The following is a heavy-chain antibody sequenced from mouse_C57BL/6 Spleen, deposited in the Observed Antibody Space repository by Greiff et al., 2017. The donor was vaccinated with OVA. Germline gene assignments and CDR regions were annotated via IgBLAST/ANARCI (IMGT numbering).Heavy chain of an antibody. CDR2: FDPNGGGT. V-gene: IGHV1-72*01. D-gene: IGHD1-1*01. J-gene: IGHJ4*01. Sequence: QVQLQQPGAELVKPGASVKLSCKASGYTFTSYWMHWVKQRPGRGLEWIGRFDPNGGGTKYNEKFKSKATLTVDKPSSTAYMQLSSLTSEDSAVYYCARAGLLRSPYYYAMDYWGQGTSVTVSS. CDR3: ARAGLLRSPYYYAMDY. CDR1: GYTFTSYW.